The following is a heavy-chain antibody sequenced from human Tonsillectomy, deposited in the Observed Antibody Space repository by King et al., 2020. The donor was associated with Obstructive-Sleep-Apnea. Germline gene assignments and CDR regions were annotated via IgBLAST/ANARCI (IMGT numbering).Heavy chain of an antibody. CDR3: EHKARRTYYFDS. V-gene: IGHV2-5*02. CDR1: GFSLSTNGVG. CDR2: IYWDDDK. D-gene: IGHD2-2*01. J-gene: IGHJ4*02. Sequence: TLKESGPTLVKPTQTLTLTCIFSGFSLSTNGVGVGWIRQPPGKALEWLALIYWDDDKHYSPSLKSRLTITKDTSKNQVVLTMTNVDPVDTATYYFEHKARRTYYFDSWGQGTLVTVSS.